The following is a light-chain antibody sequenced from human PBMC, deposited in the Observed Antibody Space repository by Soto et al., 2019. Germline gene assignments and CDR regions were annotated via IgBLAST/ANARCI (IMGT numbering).Light chain of an antibody. Sequence: EIVLTQSPGTLSLSAGERATLSCRARQSVSSNYLAWYQQQPGQPPRLLISGASSRATGIPDRFIGSGSGIDFTLTISSLEPEDFAVYYCQHYGRSPPSWTFGQGTKVEIQ. J-gene: IGKJ1*01. CDR3: QHYGRSPPSWT. V-gene: IGKV3-20*01. CDR1: QSVSSNY. CDR2: GAS.